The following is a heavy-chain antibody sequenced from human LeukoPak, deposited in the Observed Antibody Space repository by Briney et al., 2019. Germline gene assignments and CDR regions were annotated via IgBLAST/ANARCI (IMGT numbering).Heavy chain of an antibody. V-gene: IGHV3-23*01. CDR1: GFTFNTYA. D-gene: IGHD2-15*01. J-gene: IGHJ4*02. Sequence: GGSLRLSCAASGFTFNTYAMSWVGRAPGKGLEWVSTINSAGDTTYYADSVKGRFTISRDNSKNTLFLQMSGLRVEDTAIYYCAKIGSVVVPAAVGGHYWGQGTLVTVSS. CDR3: AKIGSVVVPAAVGGHY. CDR2: INSAGDTT.